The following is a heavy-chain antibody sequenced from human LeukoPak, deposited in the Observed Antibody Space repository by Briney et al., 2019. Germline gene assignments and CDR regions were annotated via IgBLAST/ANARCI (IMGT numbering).Heavy chain of an antibody. CDR2: IYPGDSDT. J-gene: IGHJ4*02. CDR1: GNNFRKHW. D-gene: IGHD6-19*01. CDR3: ARSLAVAGTGYYFDY. Sequence: GESLKISCKSSGNNFRKHWIAWVRQMPGKGLELMGYIYPGDSDTRYSPSFQGHVTISADTSISTAYLQWSSLKASDTAMYYCARSLAVAGTGYYFDYWGQGTLVTVSS. V-gene: IGHV5-51*01.